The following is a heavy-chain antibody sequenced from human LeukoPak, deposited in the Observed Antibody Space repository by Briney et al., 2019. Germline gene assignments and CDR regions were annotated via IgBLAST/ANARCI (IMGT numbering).Heavy chain of an antibody. CDR1: GFTFSNYA. D-gene: IGHD5-12*01. J-gene: IGHJ4*02. CDR3: ARDSFYTGYDRGFGY. V-gene: IGHV3-64*02. CDR2: ISTNGSRT. Sequence: QAGGSLRLSCTASGFTFSNYAMHWVRQSPGKGLQYVSAISTNGSRTFYADSVKGRFTISRDNSKNTLYLQMGSLRGDDTAVYYCARDSFYTGYDRGFGYWGQGTLVTVSS.